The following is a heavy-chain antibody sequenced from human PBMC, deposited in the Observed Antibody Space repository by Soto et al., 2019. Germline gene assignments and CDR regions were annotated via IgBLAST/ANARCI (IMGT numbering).Heavy chain of an antibody. D-gene: IGHD2-21*02. CDR3: DRERGGDLKAFDI. CDR2: ISSSSSYI. Sequence: EVQLVESGGGLVKPGGSLRLSCAASGFTFSTYSMNWVRQAPGKGLEWVSSISSSSSYIYYADSVKGRFTISRDNAKNSLSLQMNCQRAEDTAVYYCDRERGGDLKAFDIWGQGTMVTVSS. CDR1: GFTFSTYS. J-gene: IGHJ3*02. V-gene: IGHV3-21*01.